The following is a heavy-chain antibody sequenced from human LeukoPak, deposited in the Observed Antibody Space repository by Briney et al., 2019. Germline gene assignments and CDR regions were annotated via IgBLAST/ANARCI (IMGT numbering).Heavy chain of an antibody. Sequence: SQTLSLTCAISGDSFSNNIATWNWVRQSPSRGLEWLGRTYYRSRWGNDYAISVKGRITINPDTSRNQFSLQLNSVTPEDTAVYYCVRDSDDYYWALDFWGQGPPVTVSS. CDR3: VRDSDDYYWALDF. CDR2: TYYRSRWGN. J-gene: IGHJ4*02. D-gene: IGHD3-10*01. V-gene: IGHV6-1*01. CDR1: GDSFSNNIAT.